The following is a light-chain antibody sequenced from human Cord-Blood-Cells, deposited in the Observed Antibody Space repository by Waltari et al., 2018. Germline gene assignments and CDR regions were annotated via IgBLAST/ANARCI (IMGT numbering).Light chain of an antibody. Sequence: QSALTQPASVSGSPGQSITISCTGTSSDVGSYNLVSWYQQHPGKAPKLMIYEGRNXXXXXXXXXXXXXXXXXXXXTISGLQAEDEADYYCCSYAGSSTRVFGGGTKLTVL. V-gene: IGLV2-23*01. CDR2: EGR. J-gene: IGLJ3*02. CDR3: CSYAGSSTRV. CDR1: SSDVGSYNL.